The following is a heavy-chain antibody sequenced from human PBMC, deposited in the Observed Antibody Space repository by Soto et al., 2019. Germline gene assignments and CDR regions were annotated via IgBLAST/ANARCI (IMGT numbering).Heavy chain of an antibody. D-gene: IGHD5-18*01. CDR3: ARAFPPDTYGMDV. CDR2: IYYSGST. V-gene: IGHV4-59*01. CDR1: GGSISSYY. J-gene: IGHJ6*02. Sequence: SETLSLTCTVSGGSISSYYWSWIRQPPGKGLEWIGYIYYSGSTNYNPSLKSRVTISVDTSKNQFSLKLSSVTAADTAVYYCARAFPPDTYGMDVWGQGTTVTVSS.